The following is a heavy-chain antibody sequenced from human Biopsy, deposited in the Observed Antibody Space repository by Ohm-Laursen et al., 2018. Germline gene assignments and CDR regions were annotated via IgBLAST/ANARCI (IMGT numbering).Heavy chain of an antibody. J-gene: IGHJ1*01. Sequence: SVKVSCNAPGGTFSNYGVNWVRQAPGQGLEWLGGNIPILGTGNYAQKFQDRVTVVADTSTSTATMELRSLRSDDTAVYYCATKLTGYFHHWGQGTLVIVSS. CDR3: ATKLTGYFHH. D-gene: IGHD3-9*01. CDR1: GGTFSNYG. V-gene: IGHV1-69*06. CDR2: NIPILGTG.